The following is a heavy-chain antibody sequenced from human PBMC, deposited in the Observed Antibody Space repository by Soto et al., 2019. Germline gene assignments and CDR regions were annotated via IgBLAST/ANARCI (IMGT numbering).Heavy chain of an antibody. Sequence: LSLTCTVSGGSFGYYYWSWIRQPPGKGLEWIGYIYYSGSTTYNPSLKSRVTISVDTSRNQFSLKLSSVTAADTAVYYCARCYGSGSYYNGLFDYWGQGTLVTVSS. J-gene: IGHJ4*02. CDR1: GGSFGYYY. D-gene: IGHD3-10*01. V-gene: IGHV4-59*01. CDR2: IYYSGST. CDR3: ARCYGSGSYYNGLFDY.